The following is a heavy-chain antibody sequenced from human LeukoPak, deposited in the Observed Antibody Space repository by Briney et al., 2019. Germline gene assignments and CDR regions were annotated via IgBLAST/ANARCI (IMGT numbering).Heavy chain of an antibody. V-gene: IGHV3-23*01. J-gene: IGHJ4*02. D-gene: IGHD6-6*01. CDR3: AKDSALKYSSSSGIDY. CDR1: GFTFSSYA. Sequence: GGSLRLSCAASGFTFSSYAMSWVRQAPGKGLEWVSAISGSGGSTYYADSVKGRFTISRDNSKNTLYLQMNSLRAEDTAVYYCAKDSALKYSSSSGIDYWGQGTLVTVSS. CDR2: ISGSGGST.